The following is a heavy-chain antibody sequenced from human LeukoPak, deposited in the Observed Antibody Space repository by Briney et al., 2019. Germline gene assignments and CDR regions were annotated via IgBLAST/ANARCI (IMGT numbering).Heavy chain of an antibody. V-gene: IGHV2-5*01. CDR2: IYWSDDK. CDR3: AHVMHYDFWSGYVFDY. J-gene: IGHJ4*02. D-gene: IGHD3-3*01. Sequence: SGPTLVKPTQTLTLTCTFSGFSLSTSGVGVGWIRQPPGKALEWLALIYWSDDKRYSPSLKSRLTITKDTSKNQVVLTMTNMDPVDTATYYCAHVMHYDFWSGYVFDYWGQGTLVTVSS. CDR1: GFSLSTSGVG.